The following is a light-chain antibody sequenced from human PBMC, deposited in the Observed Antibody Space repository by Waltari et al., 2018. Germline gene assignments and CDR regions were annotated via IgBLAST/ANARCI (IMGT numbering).Light chain of an antibody. CDR2: DAS. J-gene: IGKJ2*01. CDR1: QSISSW. Sequence: DIQMTQSPSTLSASVGDRVTITCRARQSISSWLAWYQQKPGKAPKLLIYDASRLESGVPSRFSGSGSGTEFTLTISSLQPDDFATYYCQQYNSYSMYTFGQGTKLEIK. V-gene: IGKV1-5*01. CDR3: QQYNSYSMYT.